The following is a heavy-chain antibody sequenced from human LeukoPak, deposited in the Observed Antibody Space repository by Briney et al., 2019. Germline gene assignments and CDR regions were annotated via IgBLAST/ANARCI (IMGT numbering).Heavy chain of an antibody. V-gene: IGHV4-39*01. CDR3: ARLSQGAWELLPYFDY. D-gene: IGHD1-26*01. CDR2: IYYSGST. J-gene: IGHJ4*02. CDR1: GGSISSSSYY. Sequence: SETLSLTCTVSGGSISSSSYYWGWIRQPPGKGLEWIGSIYYSGSTYYNPSLKSRVTISVDTSKNQFSLKLSSVTAADTAVCYCARLSQGAWELLPYFDYWGQGTLVTVSS.